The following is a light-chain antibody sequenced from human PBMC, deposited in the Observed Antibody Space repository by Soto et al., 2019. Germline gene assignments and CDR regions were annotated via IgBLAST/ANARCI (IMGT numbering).Light chain of an antibody. J-gene: IGLJ2*01. V-gene: IGLV1-47*02. Sequence: QSVLTQPHSASGTPGQRVTMSCSGSSSNIGSNYVYWYQQVPGSAPKLLISNTSTRPSGVPDRFSGSKSGTSASLAISGLRYADEADYYCAAWDESLSGPVFGGGTKVTVL. CDR2: NTS. CDR1: SSNIGSNY. CDR3: AAWDESLSGPV.